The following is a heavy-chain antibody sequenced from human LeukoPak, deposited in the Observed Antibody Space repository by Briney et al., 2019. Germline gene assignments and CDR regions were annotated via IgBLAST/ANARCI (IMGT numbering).Heavy chain of an antibody. J-gene: IGHJ4*02. CDR1: GFTFSSYE. CDR3: ARTRRRYYYDSSGEIDY. V-gene: IGHV3-48*03. Sequence: GGSLRLSCVASGFTFSSYEMNWVRQAPGKGLEWTSYISSSGSGSTIYYADSVKGRFTISRDNAKNSLYLQMNSLRAEDTAVYHCARTRRRYYYDSSGEIDYWGQGTLVTVSS. D-gene: IGHD3-22*01. CDR2: ISSSGSGSTI.